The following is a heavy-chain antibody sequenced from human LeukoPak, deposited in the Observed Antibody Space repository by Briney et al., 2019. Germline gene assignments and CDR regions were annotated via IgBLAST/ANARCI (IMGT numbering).Heavy chain of an antibody. Sequence: KPSETLSLTCTVSGGSISSYYWSWIRQSPGKGLEWIGYIYNSGNTNYNPSLRSRVTILVDTPKNQFSLKMTSVTAADTAVYYCARVGDSCFDYWGQGTLVTVSS. J-gene: IGHJ4*02. V-gene: IGHV4-59*01. CDR3: ARVGDSCFDY. D-gene: IGHD3-10*01. CDR2: IYNSGNT. CDR1: GGSISSYY.